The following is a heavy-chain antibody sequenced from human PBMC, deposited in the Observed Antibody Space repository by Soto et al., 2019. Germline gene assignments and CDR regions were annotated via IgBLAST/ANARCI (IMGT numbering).Heavy chain of an antibody. Sequence: QVQLVQSGAEVKKPGSSVKVSCKASGGTFSSYAISWVRQAPGQGLEWMGGIIPIFGTANYAQKFQGRVTITADESTSTAYMELSSMRSEDTAVYYCAIKGRGWESYYDHFDYWGQGTLVTVSS. V-gene: IGHV1-69*01. CDR3: AIKGRGWESYYDHFDY. D-gene: IGHD1-26*01. J-gene: IGHJ4*02. CDR2: IIPIFGTA. CDR1: GGTFSSYA.